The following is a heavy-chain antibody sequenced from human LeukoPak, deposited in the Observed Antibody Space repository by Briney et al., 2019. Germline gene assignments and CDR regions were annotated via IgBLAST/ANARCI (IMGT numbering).Heavy chain of an antibody. V-gene: IGHV1-69*05. CDR1: GYTFTNYG. CDR2: IIPVFGTT. J-gene: IGHJ4*02. Sequence: GASVKVSCKASGYTFTNYGIIWVRQAPGQGLEWMGGIIPVFGTTIYTQKFQGRITITTDDSTSTVSMELNSLRYEDTAVYYCARGAGIRFSVGFDYWGQGTLVTVSS. CDR3: ARGAGIRFSVGFDY. D-gene: IGHD3-3*01.